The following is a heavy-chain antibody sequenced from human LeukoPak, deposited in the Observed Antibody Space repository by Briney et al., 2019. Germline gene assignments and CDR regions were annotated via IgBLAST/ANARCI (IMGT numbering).Heavy chain of an antibody. Sequence: KPSETLSLTCTVSGGSVSSGSYYWSWIRQPPGKGLEWIGYIYYSGSTNYNPSLKSRVTISVDTYQNQFSLKLSSVTAADTAVYYCARFLLDYGTFDYWGQGTLVTVSS. CDR2: IYYSGST. V-gene: IGHV4-61*01. D-gene: IGHD4-17*01. CDR1: GGSVSSGSYY. J-gene: IGHJ4*02. CDR3: ARFLLDYGTFDY.